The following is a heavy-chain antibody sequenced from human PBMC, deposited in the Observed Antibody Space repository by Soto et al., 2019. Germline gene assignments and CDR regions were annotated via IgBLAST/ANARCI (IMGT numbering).Heavy chain of an antibody. V-gene: IGHV1-8*01. D-gene: IGHD2-15*01. CDR1: GYTFTSYD. CDR3: ARADIVVAEYYFDY. J-gene: IGHJ4*02. Sequence: ASVKVSCKASGYTFTSYDINWVRQATGQGLEWMGWMNPNSGNTGYAQKFQGRVTMTRNTSISTAYMGLSSLRSEDTAVYYCARADIVVAEYYFDYWGQGTLVTVSS. CDR2: MNPNSGNT.